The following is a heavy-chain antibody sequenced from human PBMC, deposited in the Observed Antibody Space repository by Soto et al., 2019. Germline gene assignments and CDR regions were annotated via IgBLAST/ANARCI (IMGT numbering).Heavy chain of an antibody. V-gene: IGHV3-23*04. D-gene: IGHD3-16*01. Sequence: EVQLVESGGGLVKPGGSLRLSCAASGFTFSSYAMSWVRQAPGKGLEWVSAISGSGGSTYYADSVKGRFTISRDNSKNTLYLQMNSLRAEDTAVYYCASPPYQGGYYYYYGMDVWGQGTTVTVSS. CDR2: ISGSGGST. J-gene: IGHJ6*02. CDR1: GFTFSSYA. CDR3: ASPPYQGGYYYYYGMDV.